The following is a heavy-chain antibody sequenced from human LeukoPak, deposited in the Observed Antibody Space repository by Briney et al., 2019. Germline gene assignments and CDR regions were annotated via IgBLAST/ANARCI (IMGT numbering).Heavy chain of an antibody. V-gene: IGHV4-34*01. CDR1: GGSFSGYY. D-gene: IGHD2-2*01. J-gene: IGHJ6*02. Sequence: SETLSLTCAVYGGSFSGYYWSWIRQPPAKGLDRMGEINHSGSSNYNPSLKSRGTISIDTAKNQFYLKLSSVTDADTAVYYCARNQDARVHDIVVVPAALWRLYGMAVWGQGTTVTVSS. CDR3: ARNQDARVHDIVVVPAALWRLYGMAV. CDR2: INHSGSS.